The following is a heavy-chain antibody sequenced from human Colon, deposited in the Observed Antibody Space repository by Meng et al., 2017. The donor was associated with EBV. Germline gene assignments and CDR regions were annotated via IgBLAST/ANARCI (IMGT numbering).Heavy chain of an antibody. CDR3: AHRRYHDFFEY. CDR2: IYWDDDK. J-gene: IGHJ4*02. D-gene: IGHD2-2*01. CDR1: GFSLSTSGVG. Sequence: QITLKESGPTLVKPXXXXTLICTFSGFSLSTSGVGVGWIRQPPGKALEWLALIYWDDDKLYRPSLTSRLTITKDTSKNQVVLRMTNMDPVDTATYYCAHRRYHDFFEYWGQGTLVTVSS. V-gene: IGHV2-5*02.